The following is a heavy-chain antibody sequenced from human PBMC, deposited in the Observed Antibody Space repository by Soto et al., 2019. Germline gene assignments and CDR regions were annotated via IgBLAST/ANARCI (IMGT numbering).Heavy chain of an antibody. Sequence: ASVKGSCKASGYSFTDYHIHWVRQAPGQGLEWLGRINPKSGGTSTAQKFQGWVAMTTDTSISTASMELTRLTSDDTAIYYCARGDSTDCSNGVCSFFYNHDMDVWGQGTTVTVAS. CDR3: ARGDSTDCSNGVCSFFYNHDMDV. V-gene: IGHV1-2*04. CDR1: GYSFTDYH. J-gene: IGHJ6*02. CDR2: INPKSGGT. D-gene: IGHD2-8*01.